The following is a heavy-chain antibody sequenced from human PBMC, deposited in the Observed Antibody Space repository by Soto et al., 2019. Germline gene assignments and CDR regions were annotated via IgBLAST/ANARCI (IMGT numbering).Heavy chain of an antibody. Sequence: PVGSLRLSCAASGFTFSSYWMHWVRQAPGKGLVWVSRINSDGSSTSYADSVKGRFTISRDNAKNTLYLQMNSLRAEDTAVYYCARDGYSSGCGDYWGQGTLVTVSS. CDR3: ARDGYSSGCGDY. CDR1: GFTFSSYW. J-gene: IGHJ4*02. CDR2: INSDGSST. V-gene: IGHV3-74*01. D-gene: IGHD6-19*01.